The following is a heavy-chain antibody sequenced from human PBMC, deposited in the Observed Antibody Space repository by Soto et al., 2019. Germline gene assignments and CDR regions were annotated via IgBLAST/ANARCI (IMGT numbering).Heavy chain of an antibody. J-gene: IGHJ4*02. Sequence: QLQLQESGPGLVKPSETLSLTCTVSGGSIRSSSYYWGWIRQSPGRGLEWIGNIYYSGNTYYNSSPKQRVTHSIRHSKNPVPPKLSPGAGGGPAVYYCATLPDWGSGSNWGQGTLVTVSS. V-gene: IGHV4-39*01. CDR1: GGSIRSSSYY. CDR3: ATLPDWGSGSN. CDR2: IYYSGNT. D-gene: IGHD3-10*01.